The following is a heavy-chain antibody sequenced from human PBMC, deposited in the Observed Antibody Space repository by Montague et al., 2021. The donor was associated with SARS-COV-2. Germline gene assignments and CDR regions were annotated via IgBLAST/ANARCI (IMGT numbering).Heavy chain of an antibody. CDR3: ARIGDAYARDYFDY. V-gene: IGHV4-59*12. D-gene: IGHD2-2*01. J-gene: IGHJ4*02. CDR2: IYYSGST. CDR1: GGSISSYY. Sequence: SETLSLTCSVSGGSISSYYWSWIRQPPGKGLEWIGYIYYSGSTNYNPSLKSRVTISIDTSKNQFSLRLSSVTAADTAVYYCARIGDAYARDYFDYWGQGTLVTVSS.